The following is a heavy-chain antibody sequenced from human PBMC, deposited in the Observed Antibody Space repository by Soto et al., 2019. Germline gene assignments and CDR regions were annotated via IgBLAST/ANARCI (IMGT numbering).Heavy chain of an antibody. CDR1: GYSFTDYK. Sequence: ASVKVSCKTSGYSFTDYKLHWVRQAPGQGLEWMGWVDPNSGGSDSAQKFQGRVTMTWNTSISTAYMDLSSLRTEDTAVYYCARERSGGWFDPWGQGTLVTVSS. CDR2: VDPNSGGS. V-gene: IGHV1-2*02. CDR3: ARERSGGWFDP. D-gene: IGHD3-16*01. J-gene: IGHJ5*02.